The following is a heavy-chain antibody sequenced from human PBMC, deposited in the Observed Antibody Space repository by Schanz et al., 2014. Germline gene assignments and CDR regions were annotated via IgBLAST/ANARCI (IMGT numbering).Heavy chain of an antibody. CDR1: GYTFIDYS. J-gene: IGHJ4*02. CDR2: INPSGGST. D-gene: IGHD2-2*01. CDR3: ARAPTAYCSDTSCLGTPFDY. Sequence: QVQLVQSGAEVKKPGSSMKVSCKASGYTFIDYSLNWVRQAPGQGLEWMGMINPSGGSTTYAQKFQGRVTVTRDTSRSTVYMELSSLRSEDTAVYYCARAPTAYCSDTSCLGTPFDYWGQGTLVTVSS. V-gene: IGHV1-46*03.